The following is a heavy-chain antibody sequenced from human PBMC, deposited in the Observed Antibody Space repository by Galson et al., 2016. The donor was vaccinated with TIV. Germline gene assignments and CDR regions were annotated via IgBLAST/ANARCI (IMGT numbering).Heavy chain of an antibody. D-gene: IGHD1-26*01. Sequence: SLRLSCAASEFTYSAYAMHWVRQAPGKGPEWVAIISYDASNKYYADSVKGRFTISRDNSKYTLYLQMNSLRAEDPAVYYCAREGGTYFDSYYYGMVVWGQGTTVTVSS. V-gene: IGHV3-30*07. CDR1: EFTYSAYA. CDR3: AREGGTYFDSYYYGMVV. CDR2: ISYDASNK. J-gene: IGHJ6*02.